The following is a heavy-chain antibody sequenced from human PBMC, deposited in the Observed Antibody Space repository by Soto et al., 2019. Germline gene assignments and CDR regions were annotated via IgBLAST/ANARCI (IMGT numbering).Heavy chain of an antibody. V-gene: IGHV2-70*01. J-gene: IGHJ6*02. Sequence: PTLVNPTQTLTLTCTFSGFSLSTSGMCVSWIRPPPWKALEWLALIDWDDDKYYSTSLKTRLTISKDTSKNQVVLTMTNMDPVDTATYYCARIRGSSLNYYYYGMDVWGQGTTVTFSS. CDR3: ARIRGSSLNYYYYGMDV. D-gene: IGHD6-6*01. CDR2: IDWDDDK. CDR1: GFSLSTSGMC.